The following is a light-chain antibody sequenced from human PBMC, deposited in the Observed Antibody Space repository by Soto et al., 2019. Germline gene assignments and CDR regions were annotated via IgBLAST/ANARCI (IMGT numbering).Light chain of an antibody. V-gene: IGKV1-5*01. CDR1: QSISSW. CDR2: DAS. Sequence: DIQMTQSHSTLSASVGGRVPITCRASQSISSWLAWYQQKPGKAPKILIYDASSLESGVPSRFSGSGSGTEFPLTISSLPPDDFATYCCQQYNSYWTFGQGTKVDI. CDR3: QQYNSYWT. J-gene: IGKJ1*01.